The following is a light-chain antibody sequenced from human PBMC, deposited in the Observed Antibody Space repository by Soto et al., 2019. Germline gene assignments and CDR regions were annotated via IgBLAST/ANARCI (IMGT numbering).Light chain of an antibody. CDR1: QSVSNN. J-gene: IGKJ1*01. CDR2: DAS. Sequence: DILMTQSPSTLSASPGERATLSCRASQSVSNNLAWYQQKPGQAPRILIYDASTMATGIPARFSGSGSGTEVTLTISGLQSEDFAVYYCQQYNNWPPWTFGQGTKVEIK. V-gene: IGKV3-15*01. CDR3: QQYNNWPPWT.